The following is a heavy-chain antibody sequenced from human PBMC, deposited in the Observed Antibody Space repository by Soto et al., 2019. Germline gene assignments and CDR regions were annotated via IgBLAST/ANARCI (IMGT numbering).Heavy chain of an antibody. CDR3: AKDRPRHIVVVPAAIGDDYFDY. J-gene: IGHJ4*02. Sequence: EVQLLESGGGLVQPGGSLRLSCAASGFTFSSYAMSWVRQAPGKGLEWVSAISGSGGSTYYADSVKGRFTISRDNSKNTLYLQMNSLRAEDTAVYYCAKDRPRHIVVVPAAIGDDYFDYWGQGTLVTVSS. CDR1: GFTFSSYA. CDR2: ISGSGGST. D-gene: IGHD2-2*02. V-gene: IGHV3-23*01.